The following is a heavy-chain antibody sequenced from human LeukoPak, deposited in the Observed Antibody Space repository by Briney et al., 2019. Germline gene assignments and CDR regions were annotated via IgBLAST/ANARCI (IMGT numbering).Heavy chain of an antibody. Sequence: PGGSLRLSCAASGFTFSSYAMSWVRQAPGKGLEWVSAISGSGGSTYYADSVKGRFTISRDNSKNSLYLQMNSLRAEDTALYYCAKDRYSGSYYQTFDYWGQGTLVTASS. J-gene: IGHJ4*02. CDR2: ISGSGGST. CDR3: AKDRYSGSYYQTFDY. CDR1: GFTFSSYA. V-gene: IGHV3-23*01. D-gene: IGHD1-26*01.